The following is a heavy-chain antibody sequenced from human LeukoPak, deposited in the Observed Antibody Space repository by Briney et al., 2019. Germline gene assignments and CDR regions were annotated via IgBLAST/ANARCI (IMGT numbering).Heavy chain of an antibody. Sequence: KPSETLSLTCTVSGGSVSSGNYYWSWIRQPPGKGLEWIGYIYYSGSTNYNPSLKSRVTISVDTSKNQFSLKLSSVTAAGTAVYYCARDKLGHDAFDIWGQGTMVTVSS. CDR1: GGSVSSGNYY. CDR2: IYYSGST. V-gene: IGHV4-61*01. J-gene: IGHJ3*02. D-gene: IGHD7-27*01. CDR3: ARDKLGHDAFDI.